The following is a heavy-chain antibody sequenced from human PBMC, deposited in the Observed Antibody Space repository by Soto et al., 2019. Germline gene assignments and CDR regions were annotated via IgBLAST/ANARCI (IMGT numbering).Heavy chain of an antibody. CDR3: IGSFPF. D-gene: IGHD3-10*01. J-gene: IGHJ4*02. CDR1: QFQIGNLL. V-gene: IGHV3-49*03. Sequence: GGVLRLCCTASQFQIGNLLMSWFRQAPGKGMEWVGFIRSQPYGGTAEYAASVRGRFTISRDDSKGIAYLQMNSLQTEDSGVYYCIGSFPFWGQGTLVTVSS. CDR2: IRSQPYGGTA.